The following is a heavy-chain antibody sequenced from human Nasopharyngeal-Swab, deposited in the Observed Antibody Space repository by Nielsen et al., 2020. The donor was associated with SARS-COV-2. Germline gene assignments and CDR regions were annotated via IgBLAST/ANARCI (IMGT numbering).Heavy chain of an antibody. CDR2: IKSKTDGGTT. CDR1: GFTFSNAW. Sequence: GESLKISCAASGFTFSNAWMSWVRQAPGKGLEWVGRIKSKTDGGTTDYAAPVKGRFTISRDNSKNPLYLQMNSLKTEDTAVYYCTSRSTTVTTSLRADVWGKGTTVTVSS. V-gene: IGHV3-15*01. CDR3: TSRSTTVTTSLRADV. D-gene: IGHD4-17*01. J-gene: IGHJ6*04.